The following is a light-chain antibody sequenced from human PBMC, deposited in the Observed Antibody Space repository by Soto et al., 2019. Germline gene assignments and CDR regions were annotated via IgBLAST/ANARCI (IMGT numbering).Light chain of an antibody. V-gene: IGKV3-11*01. J-gene: IGKJ4*01. CDR1: RSVGRS. Sequence: ETVLTQSPATLSLSPGERATLSCRASRSVGRSLAWYQQKPGQAPRLLIYDASNRATGIPARFSGSGSGTDFTLTISSLEPEDFAIYYCQQRTNRHLTFGGGTTVEIK. CDR3: QQRTNRHLT. CDR2: DAS.